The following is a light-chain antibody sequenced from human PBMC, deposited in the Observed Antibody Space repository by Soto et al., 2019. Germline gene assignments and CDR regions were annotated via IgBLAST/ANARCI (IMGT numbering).Light chain of an antibody. CDR2: LNSDGSH. V-gene: IGLV4-69*01. CDR3: QTWGTGHVV. CDR1: SGHSSYA. J-gene: IGLJ2*01. Sequence: QLVLTQSPSASASLGASVKLTGTLSSGHSSYAIAWHQQQPEKVPRYLMKLNSDGSHSKGDGIPDRCSGSSSGAERYLTISNLQSEDEDDYYCQTWGTGHVVFGGGTKLTVL.